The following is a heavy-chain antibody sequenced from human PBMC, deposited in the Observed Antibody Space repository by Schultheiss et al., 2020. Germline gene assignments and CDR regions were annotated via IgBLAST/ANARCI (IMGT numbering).Heavy chain of an antibody. CDR3: ARGHYYGSGRPLDY. Sequence: GGSLRLSCAASGFTFSSYWMSWVRQAPGKGLEWVVNIKQDGSEKYYVDSVKGRFTISRDNAKNSLYLQMNSLRAEDTAVYYCARGHYYGSGRPLDYWGQGTLVTVSS. CDR2: IKQDGSEK. D-gene: IGHD3-10*01. J-gene: IGHJ4*02. V-gene: IGHV3-7*05. CDR1: GFTFSSYW.